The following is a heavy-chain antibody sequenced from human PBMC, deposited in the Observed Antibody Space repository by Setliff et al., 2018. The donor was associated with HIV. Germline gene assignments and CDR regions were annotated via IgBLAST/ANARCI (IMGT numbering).Heavy chain of an antibody. V-gene: IGHV4-31*01. CDR1: GGSISSSSYY. CDR2: IHYTGTT. Sequence: PSETLSLTCTVSGGSISSSSYYWNWFRQYPGKGLEWIGYIHYTGTTNHNPSLRSLITISLDTAKNQFSLKLTSVTAADTAVYYCIIAYSSGWLAPMGFDSWGQGTLVTVSS. J-gene: IGHJ4*02. CDR3: IIAYSSGWLAPMGFDS. D-gene: IGHD6-19*01.